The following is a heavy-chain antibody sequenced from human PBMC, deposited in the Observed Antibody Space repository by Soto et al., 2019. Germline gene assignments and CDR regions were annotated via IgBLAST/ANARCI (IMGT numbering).Heavy chain of an antibody. Sequence: GGSLRLSCAASGFTFSSYAMHLVRQAPGKGLEWVAVISYDGSNKYYADSVKGRFTISRDNSKNTLYLQMNSLRAEDTAVYYCARDAQLERLPTDYWGQGTLVTVSS. CDR1: GFTFSSYA. CDR2: ISYDGSNK. J-gene: IGHJ4*02. CDR3: ARDAQLERLPTDY. V-gene: IGHV3-30-3*01. D-gene: IGHD1-1*01.